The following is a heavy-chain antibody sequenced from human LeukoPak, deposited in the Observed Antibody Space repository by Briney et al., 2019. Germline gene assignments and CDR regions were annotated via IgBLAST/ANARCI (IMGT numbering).Heavy chain of an antibody. Sequence: ASVKVSCKASGYTFTSYDINWVRQAPGQGLERMGRINPNSGGTNYAQKFQGRVTMTRDTSISTAYMELSRLRSDDTAVYYCASGYDFADYWGQGTLVTVSS. D-gene: IGHD5-12*01. J-gene: IGHJ4*02. CDR2: INPNSGGT. CDR3: ASGYDFADY. V-gene: IGHV1-2*06. CDR1: GYTFTSYD.